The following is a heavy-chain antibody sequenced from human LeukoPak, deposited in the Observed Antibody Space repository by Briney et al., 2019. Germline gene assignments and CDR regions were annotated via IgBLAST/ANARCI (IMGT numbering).Heavy chain of an antibody. Sequence: GASVKVSCKASGYTFTGNNMHWVRQAPGQGLEWMGWINPKIGDTKYAEKFQGRVTMTRDTSISTAYMELSRLRSDDTAIYYCASSDQYYYDYWGQGTLVTVSS. J-gene: IGHJ4*02. V-gene: IGHV1-2*02. CDR2: INPKIGDT. CDR1: GYTFTGNN. CDR3: ASSDQYYYDY.